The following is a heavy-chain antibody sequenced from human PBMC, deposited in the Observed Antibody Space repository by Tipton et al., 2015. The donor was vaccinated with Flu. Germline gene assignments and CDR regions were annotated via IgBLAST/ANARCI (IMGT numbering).Heavy chain of an antibody. J-gene: IGHJ6*02. V-gene: IGHV3-53*01. CDR2: IYSGGST. CDR3: ARGGCYDSSGYYYTSRDYYYYYGMDV. D-gene: IGHD3-22*01. CDR1: GFTVSSNY. Sequence: SLRLSCAASGFTVSSNYMSWVRQAPGKGLEWVSVIYSGGSTYYADSVKGRFTISRDNSKNTLYLQMNSLRAEDTAVYYCARGGCYDSSGYYYTSRDYYYYYGMDVWGQGTTVTVSS.